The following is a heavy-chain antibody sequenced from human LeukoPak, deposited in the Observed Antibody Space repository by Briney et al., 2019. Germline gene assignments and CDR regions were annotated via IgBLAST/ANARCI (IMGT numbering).Heavy chain of an antibody. V-gene: IGHV4-34*01. CDR3: ARLRGYYDSSGYYYYYFDY. CDR1: GGSFSGYY. CDR2: INHSGST. Sequence: SETLSLTCAVYGGSFSGYYWSWIRQPPGKGLEWIGEINHSGSTNYNPSLKSRVTISVDTSKNQFSLKLSSVTAADTAVYYCARLRGYYDSSGYYYYYFDYWGQGTLVTVSS. D-gene: IGHD3-22*01. J-gene: IGHJ4*02.